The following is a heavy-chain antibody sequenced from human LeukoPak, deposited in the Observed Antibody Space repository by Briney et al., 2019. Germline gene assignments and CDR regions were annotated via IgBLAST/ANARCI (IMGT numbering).Heavy chain of an antibody. J-gene: IGHJ6*03. CDR2: ISAYNGNT. D-gene: IGHD2-2*01. Sequence: ASVKVSCKASGYTFTSYGISWVRQAPGQGLEWMGWISAYNGNTNYAQKLQGRVTMTTDTSTNTAYMELRSLRSDDTAVYYCARVPRQSCSSTSCYGHYYYMDVWGKGTTVTVSS. CDR3: ARVPRQSCSSTSCYGHYYYMDV. CDR1: GYTFTSYG. V-gene: IGHV1-18*01.